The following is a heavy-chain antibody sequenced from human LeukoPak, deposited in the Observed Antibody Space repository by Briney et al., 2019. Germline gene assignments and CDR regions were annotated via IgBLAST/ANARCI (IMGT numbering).Heavy chain of an antibody. J-gene: IGHJ4*02. CDR1: GFTFSSYA. V-gene: IGHV3-23*01. Sequence: GGSLRLSCAASGFTFSSYAMSWVRQAPGKGLEWVSGISGSGSTTYYADSVKSRFTISRDNSKNTLYLQMNSLRAEDTAVYYCAAIYCGSTSCYAFDHWGQGTLVTVSS. CDR2: ISGSGSTT. D-gene: IGHD2-2*01. CDR3: AAIYCGSTSCYAFDH.